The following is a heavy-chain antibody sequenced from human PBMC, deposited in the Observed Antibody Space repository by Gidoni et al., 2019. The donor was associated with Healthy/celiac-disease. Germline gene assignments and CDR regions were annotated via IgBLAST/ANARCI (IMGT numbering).Heavy chain of an antibody. CDR2: IYSGGRT. Sequence: EVQLVEFGGCLTQPGWSLRLSCAASGFTVSSNYMSWVRQAPGKGLEWVSVIYSGGRTYYADSVKGRITISRDNYKNTLYLQMNSLRAEDTAVYDCAREEAVVAPIWDQGTMVTVSS. D-gene: IGHD2-2*01. CDR3: AREEAVVAPI. V-gene: IGHV3-53*01. J-gene: IGHJ3*02. CDR1: GFTVSSNY.